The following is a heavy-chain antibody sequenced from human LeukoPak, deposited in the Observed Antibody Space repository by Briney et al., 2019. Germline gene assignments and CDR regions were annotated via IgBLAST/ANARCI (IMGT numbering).Heavy chain of an antibody. J-gene: IGHJ4*02. CDR3: AKGRIAAAGTPYYFDY. D-gene: IGHD6-13*01. CDR1: GFTFSSYG. CDR2: ISYDGSNK. V-gene: IGHV3-30*18. Sequence: GGSLRLSCAASGFTFSSYGMHWVRQAPGKGLEWVAVISYDGSNKYYADSVKGRFTISRDNSKNTLYLQMNSLRAEDTAVYYCAKGRIAAAGTPYYFDYWGQGTLVTVSS.